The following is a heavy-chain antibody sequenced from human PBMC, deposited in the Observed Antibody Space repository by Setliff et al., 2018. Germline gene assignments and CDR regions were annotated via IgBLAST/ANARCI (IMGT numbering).Heavy chain of an antibody. D-gene: IGHD2-15*01. V-gene: IGHV1-18*01. CDR3: AISTLSICSGGSCPNAFDV. CDR1: GHIFNSYG. J-gene: IGHJ3*01. Sequence: GASVKVSCKASGHIFNSYGISWVRQAPGKGLEWVGWISSYNDVTTYAQRFQGRVTLTKDTSTSAAYMELRSLRSDDSAVYYCAISTLSICSGGSCPNAFDVWGQGTTVTVSS. CDR2: ISSYNDVT.